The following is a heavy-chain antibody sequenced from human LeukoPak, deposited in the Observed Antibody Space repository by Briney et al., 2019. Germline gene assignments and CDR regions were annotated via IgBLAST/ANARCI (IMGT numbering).Heavy chain of an antibody. CDR1: GYTFTSYG. CDR2: ISAYNGNT. J-gene: IGHJ4*02. V-gene: IGHV1-18*01. D-gene: IGHD4-23*01. Sequence: ASVKVSCKASGYTFTSYGISWVRQAPGQGLEWMGWISAYNGNTNYAQKLQGRVTMTTDTSTSTAYMELRSLRSDDTAVYYCARDDGADYDGNSGVRTFDYWGQGTLVTVSS. CDR3: ARDDGADYDGNSGVRTFDY.